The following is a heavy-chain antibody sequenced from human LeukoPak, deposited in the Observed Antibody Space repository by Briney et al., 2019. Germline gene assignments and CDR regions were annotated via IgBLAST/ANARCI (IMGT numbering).Heavy chain of an antibody. CDR2: ISAYNGNT. CDR3: ARTVIGGYYYFYMDV. CDR1: GYTFTSYG. D-gene: IGHD4-11*01. Sequence: ASVKVSCKASGYTFTSYGISWVRQSPGQGLEWMGWISAYNGNTNYAQKLQGRVTMTTDTSTSTAYMELRSLRSDDTAVYYCARTVIGGYYYFYMDVWGKGTTVTVSS. V-gene: IGHV1-18*01. J-gene: IGHJ6*03.